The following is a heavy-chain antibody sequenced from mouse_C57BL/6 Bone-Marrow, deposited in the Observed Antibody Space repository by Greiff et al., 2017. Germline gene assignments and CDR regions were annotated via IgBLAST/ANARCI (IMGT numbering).Heavy chain of an antibody. CDR2: INPSSGYT. D-gene: IGHD1-1*01. CDR1: GYTFTSYW. V-gene: IGHV1-7*01. Sequence: QVQLQQSGAELAKPGASVKLSCKASGYTFTSYWMHWVKQRPGQGLEWIGYINPSSGYTKYNQKFKDKATLTADKSSSTAYMQLSSLTYEDSAVYDSERAAVVASPFAYWGQGTLVTVSA. J-gene: IGHJ3*01. CDR3: ERAAVVASPFAY.